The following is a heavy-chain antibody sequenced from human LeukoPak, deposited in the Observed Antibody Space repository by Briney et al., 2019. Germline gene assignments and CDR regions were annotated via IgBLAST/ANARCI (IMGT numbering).Heavy chain of an antibody. CDR1: AYTFSNYD. Sequence: ASVKVSCKASAYTFSNYDITWVRQATGQGLEWIGWMNPNSGNTGYAQKFQGRVTMTRDTSISTAYMERSSLRSDDTAVYYCASCRTQWLVKEKRYYYYGLDVWGQGTTVTVSS. J-gene: IGHJ6*02. D-gene: IGHD6-19*01. CDR2: MNPNSGNT. V-gene: IGHV1-8*01. CDR3: ASCRTQWLVKEKRYYYYGLDV.